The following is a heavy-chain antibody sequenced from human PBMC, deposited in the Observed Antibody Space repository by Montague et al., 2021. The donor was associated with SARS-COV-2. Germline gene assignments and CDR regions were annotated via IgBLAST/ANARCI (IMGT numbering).Heavy chain of an antibody. CDR1: GGSLSGSH. Sequence: SETLSLTCTVYGGSLSGSHYNWIRHPQGQGLELVWVGNLYYRANYNFYLTIRVTMSVDTSKCQFSLKVRSVTAADTALYYYARGPGGVAARLRYYFDQWGQGTLVTVSS. CDR3: ARGPGGVAARLRYYFDQ. V-gene: IGHV4-34*01. J-gene: IGHJ4*02. CDR2: GNLYYRA. D-gene: IGHD6-6*01.